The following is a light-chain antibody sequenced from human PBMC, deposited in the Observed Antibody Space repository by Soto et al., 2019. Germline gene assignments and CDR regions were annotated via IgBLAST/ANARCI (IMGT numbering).Light chain of an antibody. J-gene: IGKJ3*01. V-gene: IGKV1-27*01. CDR3: QKYNSAPLYT. CDR2: AAS. Sequence: DIQMTQSPSSLSASVGDRVTITCRASQGISNYLAWYQQKPGKVPKLLIYAASTWQSGVPSRFRGSGSGTDFTLTISSLQPEDVATYYCQKYNSAPLYTFGPGTKVDIK. CDR1: QGISNY.